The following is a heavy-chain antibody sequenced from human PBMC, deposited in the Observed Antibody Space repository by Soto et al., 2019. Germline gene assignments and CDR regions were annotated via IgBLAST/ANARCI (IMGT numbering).Heavy chain of an antibody. CDR2: VNSEGSDT. Sequence: EVLLVESGGGLVQPGGSLRLSCAASGFTFSNYWMHWVRRAPGQGLVWVARVNSEGSDTMYADSVKGRFTISRDNAKNTLYLQMNGLRAEDTAVYYCASLRRWHPFDLWGPGTLVTVSS. D-gene: IGHD4-17*01. V-gene: IGHV3-74*03. J-gene: IGHJ4*02. CDR1: GFTFSNYW. CDR3: ASLRRWHPFDL.